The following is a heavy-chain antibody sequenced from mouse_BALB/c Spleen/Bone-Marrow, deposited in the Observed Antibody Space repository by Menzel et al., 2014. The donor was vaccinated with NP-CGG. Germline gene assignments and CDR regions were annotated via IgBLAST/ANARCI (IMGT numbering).Heavy chain of an antibody. CDR1: GYAFTNYL. CDR2: INPGSGGT. V-gene: IGHV1-54*01. D-gene: IGHD1-1*01. CDR3: AREIITSFAY. Sequence: QVQLQHSGAELVRPGTSVKVSCKASGYAFTNYLIEWVKQRPGQGLEWIGVINPGSGGTNYNEKFKGKATLTADKSSSTAYMQLSSLTSDDSAVYFCAREIITSFAYWGQGTLVTVSA. J-gene: IGHJ3*01.